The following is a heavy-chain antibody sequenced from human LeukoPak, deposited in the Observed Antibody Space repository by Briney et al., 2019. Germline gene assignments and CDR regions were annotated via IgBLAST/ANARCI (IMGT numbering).Heavy chain of an antibody. D-gene: IGHD5-12*01. CDR3: ARVGYSGYGWPGDN. CDR1: GFTFSNYG. Sequence: PGGSLRLSCAASGFTFSNYGMHWVRQAPGKGLEGVAVIWYDGSRKYYADSVKGRFTISRDSYENTLYLQMNSLRVEDTAVYYCARVGYSGYGWPGDNWGQGTLVTVSS. J-gene: IGHJ4*02. V-gene: IGHV3-33*01. CDR2: IWYDGSRK.